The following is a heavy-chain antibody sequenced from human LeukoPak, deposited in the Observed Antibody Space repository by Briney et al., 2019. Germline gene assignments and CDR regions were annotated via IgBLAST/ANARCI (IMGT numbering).Heavy chain of an antibody. Sequence: SETLSLTCSVSGGSLSSGNYYWSWIRQPAGKGLEWIGRIYTSGSTNYNPSLKSRVTMSVDTSKNQFSLKLTSVTAADTAVYYRAISKKGGGSGYWGQGTLVTVSS. D-gene: IGHD2-15*01. CDR2: IYTSGST. V-gene: IGHV4-61*02. J-gene: IGHJ4*02. CDR1: GGSLSSGNYY. CDR3: AISKKGGGSGY.